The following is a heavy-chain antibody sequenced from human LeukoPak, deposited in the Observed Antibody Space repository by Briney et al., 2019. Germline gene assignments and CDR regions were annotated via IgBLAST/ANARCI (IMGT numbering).Heavy chain of an antibody. J-gene: IGHJ4*02. CDR3: ATSSWSFPFDY. Sequence: SQTLSLTCTVSGGSISSGDYYWSWIRQPPGKGLEWIGSIYYSGSTYYNPSLKSRVTISVDTSKNQFSLKLSFVTAADTAVYYCATSSWSFPFDYWGQGTLVTVSS. V-gene: IGHV4-30-4*01. D-gene: IGHD6-13*01. CDR1: GGSISSGDYY. CDR2: IYYSGST.